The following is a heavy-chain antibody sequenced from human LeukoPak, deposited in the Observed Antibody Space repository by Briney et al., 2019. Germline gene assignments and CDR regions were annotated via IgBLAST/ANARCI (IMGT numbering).Heavy chain of an antibody. J-gene: IGHJ4*02. CDR3: ARGRGKKARGYYFDY. V-gene: IGHV4-34*01. CDR2: INHSGST. CDR1: GGSFSGYY. Sequence: PSETLSLTCAVYGGSFSGYYWSWIRQPPGKGLEWIGEINHSGSTNYNPSLKSRVTISVDTSKNQFSLKLSSVTAADTAVYYCARGRGKKARGYYFDYWGQGTLVTVSS.